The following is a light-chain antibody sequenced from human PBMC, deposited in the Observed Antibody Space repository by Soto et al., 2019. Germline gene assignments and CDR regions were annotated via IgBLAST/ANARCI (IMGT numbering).Light chain of an antibody. CDR1: ERLLHTNGNNY. J-gene: IGKJ1*01. Sequence: DIVMTQSPLSLRVTPGEPASISCRSSERLLHTNGNNYVDWYLQKPGQSPQLLIYSGSNRASGVPDRISGSGSDTDFTPTISRVEAEDVGVYYCMQALQTRWTFGQGTKV. V-gene: IGKV2-28*01. CDR3: MQALQTRWT. CDR2: SGS.